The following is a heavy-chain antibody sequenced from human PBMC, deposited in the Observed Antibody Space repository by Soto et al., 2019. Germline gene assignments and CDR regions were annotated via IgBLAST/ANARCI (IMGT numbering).Heavy chain of an antibody. CDR1: GFTFSTYW. Sequence: EVQLVESGGGLVQPGGSLSLSCAASGFTFSTYWMNWVRQAPGKGLEWVANIKEDGSEAYYVDSVKGRFTISRDNAKNSLYLDMNSLRGEDTAVYYCARDWGAPGRGSALGYYYHFGMDVWGQGTTVTVPS. CDR2: IKEDGSEA. J-gene: IGHJ6*02. V-gene: IGHV3-7*05. CDR3: ARDWGAPGRGSALGYYYHFGMDV. D-gene: IGHD3-16*01.